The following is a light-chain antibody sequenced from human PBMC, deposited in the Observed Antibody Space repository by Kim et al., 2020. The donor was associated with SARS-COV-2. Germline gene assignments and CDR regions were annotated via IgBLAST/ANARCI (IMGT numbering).Light chain of an antibody. CDR1: SNNVGYQG. CDR3: SAWDKSLNIWV. Sequence: RQTATLTCSGNSNNVGYQGAAWLQQHQGHPPKLLSSRNNNRPSGISERLSASRSGNTASLTITGLQPEDEADYYCSAWDKSLNIWVFGGGTQLTVL. J-gene: IGLJ3*02. CDR2: RNN. V-gene: IGLV10-54*01.